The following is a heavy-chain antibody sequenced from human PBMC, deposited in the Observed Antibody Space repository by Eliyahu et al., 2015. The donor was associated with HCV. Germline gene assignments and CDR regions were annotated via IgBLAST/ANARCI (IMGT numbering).Heavy chain of an antibody. CDR2: INPNSGGT. J-gene: IGHJ4*02. Sequence: QVQLVQPATEVKKPGASVKVSCKAXGYTFIGYYMHWIRXAPGQGLEWMGWINPNSGGTKXGQKFQGRVIMTRDTSISTAYMELNSLRSDDTAVYYCVRDGTTSGWYADYWGQGTLLTVSS. CDR1: GYTFIGYY. CDR3: VRDGTTSGWYADY. V-gene: IGHV1-2*02. D-gene: IGHD6-19*01.